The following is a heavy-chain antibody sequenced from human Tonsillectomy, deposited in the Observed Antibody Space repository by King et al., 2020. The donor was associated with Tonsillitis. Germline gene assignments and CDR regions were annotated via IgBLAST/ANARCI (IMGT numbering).Heavy chain of an antibody. V-gene: IGHV3-7*01. D-gene: IGHD4-11*01. CDR1: GFICITSW. CDR3: SRDFAYNAFDI. Sequence: VQLVESGGGLVQPGGSLKLSCGAAGFICITSWMALVRQAPGKGIEWVAGINPDESQTVYVDYVKGRFTSSRDNAKNTLSLLINSLRAEDTAVYFCSRDFAYNAFDIWGQGTMVTVSS. CDR2: INPDESQT. J-gene: IGHJ3*02.